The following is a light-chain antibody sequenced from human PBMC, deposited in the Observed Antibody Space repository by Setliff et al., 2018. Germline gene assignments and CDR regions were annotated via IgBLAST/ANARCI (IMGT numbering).Light chain of an antibody. CDR2: DVN. CDR3: SSYTSSSTYV. Sequence: QSVLTQPASVSGSPGQSITISCTGTSSDVGGYNYVSWYQQRPGKAPKLMIYDVNKRPSGVSNRFSGSKSGNTASLTISGLQAEDEADYYCSSYTSSSTYVFGTGTKVTVL. J-gene: IGLJ1*01. CDR1: SSDVGGYNY. V-gene: IGLV2-14*01.